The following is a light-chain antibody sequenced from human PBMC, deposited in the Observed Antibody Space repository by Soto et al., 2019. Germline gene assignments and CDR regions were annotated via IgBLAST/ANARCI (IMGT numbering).Light chain of an antibody. Sequence: EIVLTRSPGTLSLSPGERATLSCRASQSVSNNYLAWYQQKPGQAHRLLIYGASNRATGIQDRFSGSGSGTDFTLTIRRLEPEDFAVYYCQQYGSSPWTFGQGTKVDIK. CDR2: GAS. CDR1: QSVSNNY. J-gene: IGKJ1*01. CDR3: QQYGSSPWT. V-gene: IGKV3-20*01.